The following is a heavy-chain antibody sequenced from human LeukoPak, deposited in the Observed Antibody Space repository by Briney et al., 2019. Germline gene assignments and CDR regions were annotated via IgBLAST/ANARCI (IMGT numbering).Heavy chain of an antibody. CDR1: GGSIGTYY. CDR2: IYVTGT. D-gene: IGHD3-16*02. CDR3: ARHIGGGIEDMDV. Sequence: PSETLSLTCTVSGGSIGTYYWSWVRQSPGTGLEWIGYIYVTGTRYNPYLQSRVTISVDRCRDQFFVKMTSVTAADTAVYYCARHIGGGIEDMDVWGRGTKVTVSS. J-gene: IGHJ6*03. V-gene: IGHV4-59*08.